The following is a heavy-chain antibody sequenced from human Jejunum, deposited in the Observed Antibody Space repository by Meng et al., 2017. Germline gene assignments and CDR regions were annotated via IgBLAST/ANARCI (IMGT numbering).Heavy chain of an antibody. Sequence: GGSLSLSCAASGFTFIHYAMHWVRQAPGKGLEWVAAISYDGTNTNYADSVKGRFTISRDNFNDTLYLQMNSLRPEDTAIYFCARSLYFYGSGSEVYWGQGTPVTVSS. J-gene: IGHJ4*02. CDR2: ISYDGTNT. CDR1: GFTFIHYA. CDR3: ARSLYFYGSGSEVY. D-gene: IGHD3-10*01. V-gene: IGHV3-30*04.